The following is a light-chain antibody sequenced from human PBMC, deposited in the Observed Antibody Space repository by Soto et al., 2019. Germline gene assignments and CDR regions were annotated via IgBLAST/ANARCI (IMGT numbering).Light chain of an antibody. CDR1: QSVTTN. J-gene: IGKJ1*01. V-gene: IGKV3-15*01. CDR3: QQYNRWWT. Sequence: EIVMTQSPATLSVSPGERATLSCRASQSVTTNVAWYRQKAGQAPRLLIYGASTRATGIPDRFSGSGSGTEFTLTIISLESEDFAVYYCQQYNRWWTFGQGTKVEFK. CDR2: GAS.